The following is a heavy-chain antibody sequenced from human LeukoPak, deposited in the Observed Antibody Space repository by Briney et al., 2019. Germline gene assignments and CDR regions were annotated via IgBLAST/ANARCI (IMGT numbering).Heavy chain of an antibody. V-gene: IGHV4-34*01. CDR2: IHHSRST. CDR1: GGSFSGYY. D-gene: IGHD3-10*01. Sequence: SETLSLTCAVSGGSFSGYYWNWIRHSPGKGLEWIVEIHHSRSTNYNPSLKSRVTISIDTSKKQFSLMLTSVTAADTAVYYCARGGWEVRGVIITNLDYWGQGTLVTVPS. CDR3: ARGGWEVRGVIITNLDY. J-gene: IGHJ4*02.